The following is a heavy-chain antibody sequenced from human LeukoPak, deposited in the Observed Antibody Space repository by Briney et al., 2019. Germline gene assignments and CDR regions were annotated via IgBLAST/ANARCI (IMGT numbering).Heavy chain of an antibody. CDR1: GFTFSIYG. CDR2: FSGSGERT. V-gene: IGHV3-23*01. J-gene: IGHJ3*02. D-gene: IGHD2-15*01. CDR3: AKDGRGGVPRAFDI. Sequence: GGSLRLSCAASGFTFSIYGMSWFRQAPGRGLEGVASFSGSGERTYYADSVKGRFTISRENSENTLFLQMNTLRADDTAVYYCAKDGRGGVPRAFDIWGQGTMVTVSS.